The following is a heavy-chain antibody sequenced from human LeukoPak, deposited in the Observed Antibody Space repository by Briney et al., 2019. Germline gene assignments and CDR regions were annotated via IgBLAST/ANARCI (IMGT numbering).Heavy chain of an antibody. J-gene: IGHJ4*02. V-gene: IGHV1-2*02. Sequence: ASVKVSCKASGGTFSSYAISWVRQAPGQGLEWMGWINPNSGGTNYAQEFQGRVTMTRDTSISTAYMELSRLRSDDTAVYYCARDSRYSYGYHYWGQGTLVTVSS. CDR3: ARDSRYSYGYHY. CDR2: INPNSGGT. D-gene: IGHD5-18*01. CDR1: GGTFSSYA.